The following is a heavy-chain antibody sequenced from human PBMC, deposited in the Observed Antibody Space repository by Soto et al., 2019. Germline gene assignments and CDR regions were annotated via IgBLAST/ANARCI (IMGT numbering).Heavy chain of an antibody. CDR3: ARDKLKYYDSSGPLDS. V-gene: IGHV3-30-3*01. CDR2: ISYDGSNK. CDR1: GFTFSSYA. D-gene: IGHD3-22*01. J-gene: IGHJ4*02. Sequence: PGGSLRLSCAASGFTFSSYAMHWVRQAPGKGLEWVAVISYDGSNKYYADSVKGRFTISRDNSKNTLYLQMNSLRAEDTAVYYCARDKLKYYDSSGPLDSWGQGPLVTVSS.